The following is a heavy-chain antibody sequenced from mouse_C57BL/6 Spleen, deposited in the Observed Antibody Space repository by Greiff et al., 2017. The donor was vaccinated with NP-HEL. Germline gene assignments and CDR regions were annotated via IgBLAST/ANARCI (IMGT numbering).Heavy chain of an antibody. CDR1: GYTFTGYW. V-gene: IGHV1-9*01. Sequence: QVQLQQSGAELMKPGASVKLSCKATGYTFTGYWIEWVKQRPGHGLEWIGEILPGSGSTNYIEKFKGKATFTADTSSNTAYMQLSSLTTEDSAIYYCARFLDGYYWYFDYGGQGTTLTVSS. CDR3: ARFLDGYYWYFDY. J-gene: IGHJ2*01. CDR2: ILPGSGST. D-gene: IGHD2-3*01.